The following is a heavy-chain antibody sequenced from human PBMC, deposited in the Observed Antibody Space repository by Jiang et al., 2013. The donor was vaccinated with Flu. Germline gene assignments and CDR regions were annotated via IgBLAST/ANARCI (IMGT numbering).Heavy chain of an antibody. V-gene: IGHV3-72*01. J-gene: IGHJ4*02. CDR2: SRNKANSYTT. Sequence: RLSCAASGFTFSDHFMDWVRQAPGKGLEWVGRSRNKANSYTTEYAASVKGRFIISRDDSQNSLYIQMNSLKTEDTAVYFCARGDTGTPMGYWGQGTLVTVSS. CDR3: ARGDTGTPMGY. CDR1: GFTFSDHF. D-gene: IGHD1-1*01.